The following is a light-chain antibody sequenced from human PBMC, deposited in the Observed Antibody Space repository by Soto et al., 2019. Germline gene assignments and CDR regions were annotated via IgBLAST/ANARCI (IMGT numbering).Light chain of an antibody. CDR1: QSVGTR. V-gene: IGKV3-20*01. CDR2: GAS. CDR3: QHYQSGHPIT. J-gene: IGKJ5*01. Sequence: EILLTQSPDTLSLSPGEGATLSCRAAQSVGTRIAWYQHKTGQAPRLLISGASSRATGIPDRFTGSGSETSFTLTISRLEPEDFALYYCQHYQSGHPITFGQGTRLEI.